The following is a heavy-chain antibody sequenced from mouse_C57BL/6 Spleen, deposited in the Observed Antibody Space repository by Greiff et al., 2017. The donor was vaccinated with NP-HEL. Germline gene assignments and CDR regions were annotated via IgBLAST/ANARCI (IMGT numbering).Heavy chain of an antibody. J-gene: IGHJ4*01. V-gene: IGHV5-17*01. D-gene: IGHD1-1*01. CDR3: ARLVANPYYYAMDY. Sequence: VQLQESGGGLVKPGGSLKLSCAASGFTFSDYGMHWVRQAPEKGLEWVAYISSGSSTIYYADTVKGRFTISRDNAKNTLFLQMTSLRSEDTAMYYCARLVANPYYYAMDYWGQGTSVTVSS. CDR2: ISSGSSTI. CDR1: GFTFSDYG.